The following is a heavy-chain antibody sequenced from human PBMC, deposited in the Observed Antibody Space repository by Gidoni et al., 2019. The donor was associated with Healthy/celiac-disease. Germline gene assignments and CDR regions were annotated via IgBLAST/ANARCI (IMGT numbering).Heavy chain of an antibody. CDR3: ARDGERDIVVVPAEYGMDV. Sequence: EVQLVESGGGLVKPGGSLSLSCAASGFTFSSYSMNWVRQAPGKGLEWVSSISSSSSYIYYADSVKGRFTISRDNAKNSLYLQMNSLRAEDTAVYYCARDGERDIVVVPAEYGMDVWGQGTTVTVSS. V-gene: IGHV3-21*01. CDR1: GFTFSSYS. D-gene: IGHD2-2*01. J-gene: IGHJ6*02. CDR2: ISSSSSYI.